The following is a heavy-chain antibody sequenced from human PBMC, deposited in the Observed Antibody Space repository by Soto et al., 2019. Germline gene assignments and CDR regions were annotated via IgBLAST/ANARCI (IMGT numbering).Heavy chain of an antibody. J-gene: IGHJ4*02. CDR1: GGSFSGYY. D-gene: IGHD6-13*01. Sequence: SETLSLTCAVYGGSFSGYYCSWIRQPPGKGLEWIGEINHSGSTNYNPSLKSRVTISVDTSKNQFSLKLSSVTAADTAVYYCARRSSSWYLRAAPYYFDYWGQGTLVTVSS. CDR2: INHSGST. V-gene: IGHV4-34*01. CDR3: ARRSSSWYLRAAPYYFDY.